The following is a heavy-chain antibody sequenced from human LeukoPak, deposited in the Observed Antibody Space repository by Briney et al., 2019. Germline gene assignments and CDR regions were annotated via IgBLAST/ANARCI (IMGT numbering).Heavy chain of an antibody. CDR2: INHSGST. CDR3: ARHPAYCSSTSCYPNAFDI. Sequence: SETLSLTCAVHGGSFSGYYWSWIRQPPGKGLEWIGEINHSGSTNYNPSLKSRVTISVDTSKNQFSLKLSSVTAADTAVYYCARHPAYCSSTSCYPNAFDIWGQGTMVTVSS. CDR1: GGSFSGYY. V-gene: IGHV4-34*01. J-gene: IGHJ3*02. D-gene: IGHD2-2*01.